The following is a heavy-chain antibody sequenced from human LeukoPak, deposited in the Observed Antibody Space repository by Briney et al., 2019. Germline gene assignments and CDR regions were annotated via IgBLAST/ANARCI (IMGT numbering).Heavy chain of an antibody. J-gene: IGHJ4*02. CDR3: ASDSLLYYDSSGYFDY. CDR2: IIPIFGTA. V-gene: IGHV1-69*13. Sequence: SVKVSCKASGGTFSSYAISWVRQAPGQGLEWMGGIIPIFGTANYAQKFQGRVTITADESTSTAYMELSSLRSEDTAVYYCASDSLLYYDSSGYFDYWGQGTLVTVSS. D-gene: IGHD3-22*01. CDR1: GGTFSSYA.